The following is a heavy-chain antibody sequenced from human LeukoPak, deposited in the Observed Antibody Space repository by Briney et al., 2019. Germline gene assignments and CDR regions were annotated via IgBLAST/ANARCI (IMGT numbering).Heavy chain of an antibody. CDR3: AKALGLQFQPYDI. Sequence: PGRSLRLSCAASGFTFDDYAMHWVRQAPGKGLEWVSGISWNSGSIGYADSVKGRFTISRDNAKNSLYLQMNSLRAEDTALYYCAKALGLQFQPYDIWGQGTMVTVSS. V-gene: IGHV3-9*01. CDR2: ISWNSGSI. D-gene: IGHD5-24*01. CDR1: GFTFDDYA. J-gene: IGHJ3*02.